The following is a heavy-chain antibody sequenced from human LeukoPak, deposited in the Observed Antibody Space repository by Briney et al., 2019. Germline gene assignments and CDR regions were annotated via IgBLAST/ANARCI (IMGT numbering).Heavy chain of an antibody. Sequence: PGGSLRLSCAASGFIFSNYAMQWVRQAPGMGLEWVAFIRYDGGNTYYADSVKGRFTISRDNAKNSLYLQMNSLRAEDTAVYYCARDYYDSSGYYYLDYWGQGTLVTVSS. CDR1: GFIFSNYA. J-gene: IGHJ4*02. V-gene: IGHV3-30*02. CDR2: IRYDGGNT. D-gene: IGHD3-22*01. CDR3: ARDYYDSSGYYYLDY.